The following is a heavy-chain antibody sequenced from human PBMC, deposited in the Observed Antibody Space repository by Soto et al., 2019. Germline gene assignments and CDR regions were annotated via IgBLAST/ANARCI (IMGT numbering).Heavy chain of an antibody. D-gene: IGHD6-19*01. Sequence: PSETLSLTCAVYGGSFSGYHWSWIRQPPGKGLEWIGEINHSGSTNYNPSLKSRVTISVDTSKNQFSLKLSSVTAADTAVYYCARVKQWPTRPFDYWGQGTLVTVSS. V-gene: IGHV4-34*01. CDR2: INHSGST. J-gene: IGHJ4*02. CDR3: ARVKQWPTRPFDY. CDR1: GGSFSGYH.